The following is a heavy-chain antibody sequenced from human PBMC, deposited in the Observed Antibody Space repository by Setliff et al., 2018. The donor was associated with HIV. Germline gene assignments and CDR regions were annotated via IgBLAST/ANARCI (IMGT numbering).Heavy chain of an antibody. V-gene: IGHV4-59*12. CDR1: GGSISGYY. Sequence: PSETLSLTCTVSGGSISGYYWSWVRQPPEKRLELIGFIHYSGSSDYNPSLKSRITISVDMSKNQFSLKLSSVTAADTAVYYCARASRYYDSSGYSSYYFDYWGQGTLVTVSS. J-gene: IGHJ4*02. D-gene: IGHD3-22*01. CDR2: IHYSGSS. CDR3: ARASRYYDSSGYSSYYFDY.